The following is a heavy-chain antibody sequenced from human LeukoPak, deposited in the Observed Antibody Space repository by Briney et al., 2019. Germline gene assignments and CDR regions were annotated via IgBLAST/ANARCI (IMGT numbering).Heavy chain of an antibody. J-gene: IGHJ4*02. CDR2: IYHSGST. CDR1: GYSISSGYY. V-gene: IGHV4-38-2*01. Sequence: SETLSLTCAVSGYSISSGYYWGWIRPPPGKGLEWIGSIYHSGSTYYSPSLKSRVTISVDTSKNQFSLKLSSVTAADTAVYYCARLWFGELLRPGYWGQGTLVAASA. CDR3: ARLWFGELLRPGY. D-gene: IGHD3-10*01.